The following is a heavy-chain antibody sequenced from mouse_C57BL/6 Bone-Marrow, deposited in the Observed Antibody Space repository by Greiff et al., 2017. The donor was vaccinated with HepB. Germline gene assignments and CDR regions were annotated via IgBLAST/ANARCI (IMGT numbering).Heavy chain of an antibody. CDR2: IDPETGGT. CDR1: GYTFTDYE. J-gene: IGHJ3*01. V-gene: IGHV1-15*01. Sequence: VQLVESGAELVRPGASVTLSCKASGYTFTDYEMHWVKQTPVHGLEWIGAIDPETGGTAYNQKFKGKAILTADKSSSTAYMELRSLTSEDSAVYYCTRITTVVATAFAYWGQGTLVTVSA. CDR3: TRITTVVATAFAY. D-gene: IGHD1-1*01.